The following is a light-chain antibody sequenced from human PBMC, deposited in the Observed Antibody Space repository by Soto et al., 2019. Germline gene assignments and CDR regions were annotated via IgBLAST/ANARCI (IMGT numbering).Light chain of an antibody. CDR3: QQRSNWPIT. CDR2: DAS. CDR1: QSVSSY. Sequence: EIVLTQSPATLSLSPGERATLSCRASQSVSSYLAWYQQKPGQAPRLLIYDASNRATGSPARFSGGGSGTDFALTISSLEPDDFAVYYCQQRSNWPITFGQGTRLEIK. V-gene: IGKV3-11*01. J-gene: IGKJ5*01.